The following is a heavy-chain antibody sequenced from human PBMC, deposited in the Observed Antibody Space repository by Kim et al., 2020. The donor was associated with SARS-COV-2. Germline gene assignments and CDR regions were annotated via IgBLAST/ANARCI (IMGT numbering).Heavy chain of an antibody. Sequence: GGSLRLSCAASGFTFGDYAMHWVRQAPGKGLEWVSGISWNSGSIGYADSVKGRFTISRDNAKNSLYLQMNSLRAEDTALYYCAKDSTYYYDIDYFDYWGQGTLVTVSS. CDR2: ISWNSGSI. CDR1: GFTFGDYA. CDR3: AKDSTYYYDIDYFDY. V-gene: IGHV3-9*01. J-gene: IGHJ4*02. D-gene: IGHD3-22*01.